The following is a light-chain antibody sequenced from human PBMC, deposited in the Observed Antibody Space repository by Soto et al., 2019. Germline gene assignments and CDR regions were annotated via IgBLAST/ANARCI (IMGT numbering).Light chain of an antibody. CDR1: SNDVGGYNY. V-gene: IGLV2-14*01. CDR2: EVS. CDR3: SSYTSSGTVV. Sequence: QSALTQPASVSGSPGQSITISCTGTSNDVGGYNYVSWYQQHPDKAPKLMIYEVSNRPSGVSSRFSGSKSGNTASLTISGLQAEDEADYYCSSYTSSGTVVFGGGTKLTVL. J-gene: IGLJ2*01.